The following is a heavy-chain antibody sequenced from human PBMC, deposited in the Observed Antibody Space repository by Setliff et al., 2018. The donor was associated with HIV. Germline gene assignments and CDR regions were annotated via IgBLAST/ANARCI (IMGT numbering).Heavy chain of an antibody. V-gene: IGHV4-34*01. J-gene: IGHJ4*02. Sequence: SETLSLTCAVYGGSFSGYHWNWIHQFPGKGLEWIGEINHTGNTQYNPSLKSRVTMSEETSKNQFSLKLKSVTAADTAIYFCARGKGGLVGPAEFDYWGPGTLVT. D-gene: IGHD1-26*01. CDR2: INHTGNT. CDR1: GGSFSGYH. CDR3: ARGKGGLVGPAEFDY.